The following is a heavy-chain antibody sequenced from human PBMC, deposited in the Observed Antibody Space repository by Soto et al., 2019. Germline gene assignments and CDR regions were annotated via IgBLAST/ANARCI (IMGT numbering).Heavy chain of an antibody. V-gene: IGHV5-51*01. CDR1: GYSFTSYW. J-gene: IGHJ3*02. Sequence: GESLKISCKGSGYSFTSYWIGRVRQMPGKGLEWMGIIYPGDSDTRYSPSFQGQVTISADKSISTAYLQWSSLKASDTAMYYCARQFRDAYDAFDIWGQGTMVTVSS. CDR3: ARQFRDAYDAFDI. CDR2: IYPGDSDT.